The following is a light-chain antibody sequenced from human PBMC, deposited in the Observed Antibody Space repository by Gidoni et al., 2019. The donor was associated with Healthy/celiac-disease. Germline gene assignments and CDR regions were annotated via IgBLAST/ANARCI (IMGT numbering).Light chain of an antibody. CDR3: QQYNSYPLT. V-gene: IGKV1-5*01. J-gene: IGKJ4*01. Sequence: DIQMNQSPSTLSASVGDRVTITCRASQSISSWLAWYQQKPGKGPKLLIYDASSLESGVPSRFSGSGSGTEFTLTISSLQPDDFATYYCQQYNSYPLTFGGGTKVEIK. CDR2: DAS. CDR1: QSISSW.